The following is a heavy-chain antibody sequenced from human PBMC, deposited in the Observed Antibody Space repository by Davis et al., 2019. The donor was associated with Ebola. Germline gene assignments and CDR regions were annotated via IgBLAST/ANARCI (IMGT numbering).Heavy chain of an antibody. J-gene: IGHJ4*02. CDR1: GGSISSYY. CDR3: ARDWKGKGHDYFDY. CDR2: IYYSGST. V-gene: IGHV4-59*01. Sequence: PSETLSLTCAVSGGSISSYYWSWIRQPPGKGLEWIGYIYYSGSTNYNPSLKSRVTISVDMSKNQFSLKLSSVTAADTAVYYCARDWKGKGHDYFDYWGQGTLVTVSS. D-gene: IGHD1-1*01.